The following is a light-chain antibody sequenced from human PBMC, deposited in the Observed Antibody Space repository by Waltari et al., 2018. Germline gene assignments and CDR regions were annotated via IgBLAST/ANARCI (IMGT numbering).Light chain of an antibody. CDR2: DVS. J-gene: IGLJ2*01. Sequence: QSVVTQPASVSGSPGQSISISCTGPSNDIGATDYVSWYQQHPGRAPQLVIYDVSVRPSGVSIRFSGSKSGNTASLTISGLQAEDEALYYCSSYTLTNPVVFGGGTKLTVL. V-gene: IGLV2-14*03. CDR1: SNDIGATDY. CDR3: SSYTLTNPVV.